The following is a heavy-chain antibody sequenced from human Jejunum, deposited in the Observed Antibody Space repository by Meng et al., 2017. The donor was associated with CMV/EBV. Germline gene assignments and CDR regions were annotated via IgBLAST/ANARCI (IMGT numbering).Heavy chain of an antibody. V-gene: IGHV3-23*03. J-gene: IGHJ4*02. D-gene: IGHD5-24*01. CDR2: IYAGGSSI. CDR1: GFPFNPYA. CDR3: AKDQEI. Sequence: LKISCAASGFPFNPYAMSWVRQAPGKGLEWVSVIYAGGSSIYYTDSVKGRFTISRDDSKKTLYLQMSSLRVEDTAVYYCAKDQEIWGQGTLVTVSS.